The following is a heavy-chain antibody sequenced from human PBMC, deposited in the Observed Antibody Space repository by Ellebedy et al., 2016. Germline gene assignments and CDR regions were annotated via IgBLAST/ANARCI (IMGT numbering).Heavy chain of an antibody. CDR2: MSVSVTST. Sequence: GGSLRLSXAAPGFTFSAYAMTWVRQAPGKGLDWVSGMSVSVTSTYYADSVKGRFTVSRDISKNTLFLQMNSLRAEDTAVYYCARDGSEWSRDYWGQGTLVTVSS. CDR3: ARDGSEWSRDY. J-gene: IGHJ4*02. CDR1: GFTFSAYA. D-gene: IGHD3-3*01. V-gene: IGHV3-23*01.